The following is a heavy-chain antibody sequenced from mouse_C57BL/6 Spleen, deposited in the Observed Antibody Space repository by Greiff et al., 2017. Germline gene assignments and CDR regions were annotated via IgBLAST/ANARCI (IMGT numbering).Heavy chain of an antibody. CDR2: IDPSDSYT. D-gene: IGHD2-5*01. CDR1: GYTFTSYW. V-gene: IGHV1-69*01. CDR3: AKSSYNCDSNPFDD. Sequence: QVQLQQPGAELVMPGASVKLSCKASGYTFTSYWMHWVKQRPGQGLEWIGEIDPSDSYTNYNQKFKGKSTLTVDKSSSTAYMQLSSLTSADSAVYSCAKSSYNCDSNPFDDWCQGTTLTVSS. J-gene: IGHJ2*01.